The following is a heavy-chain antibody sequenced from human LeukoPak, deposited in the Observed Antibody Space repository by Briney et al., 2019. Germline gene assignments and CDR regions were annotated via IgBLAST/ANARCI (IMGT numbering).Heavy chain of an antibody. V-gene: IGHV3-7*01. Sequence: GGSLRLSCAASGFTFGNYWMSWVRQAPAQGLEWVANIVQDGSGKYYVDSVRGRFTISRDNAKGSLYLQMNSLRAEDTAVYYCARGAPRDCSPSSCSLFDHWGRGTQVIVSS. J-gene: IGHJ4*01. CDR1: GFTFGNYW. CDR2: IVQDGSGK. CDR3: ARGAPRDCSPSSCSLFDH. D-gene: IGHD2-15*01.